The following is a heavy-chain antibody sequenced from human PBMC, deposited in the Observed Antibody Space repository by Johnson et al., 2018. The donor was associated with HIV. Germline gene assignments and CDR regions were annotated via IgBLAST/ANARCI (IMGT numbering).Heavy chain of an antibody. D-gene: IGHD4-23*01. CDR3: AKESETYGGNIGFQHAFDI. V-gene: IGHV3-30-3*01. CDR2: TSYDGSNK. J-gene: IGHJ3*02. CDR1: GFTFSSYA. Sequence: QVQLVESGGGVVQPGRSLRLSCAASGFTFSSYAMHWVRQAPGKGLEWVAVTSYDGSNKYYADSVKGRFTISRDNSKNTLYLQMNSLRADDTAVYYCAKESETYGGNIGFQHAFDIWGQGTMVTVSS.